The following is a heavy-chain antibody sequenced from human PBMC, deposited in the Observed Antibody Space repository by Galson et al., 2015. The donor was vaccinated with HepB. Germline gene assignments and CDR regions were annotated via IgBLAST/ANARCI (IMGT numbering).Heavy chain of an antibody. V-gene: IGHV1-46*01. CDR2: INPSGGST. D-gene: IGHD1-1*01. CDR1: GYTFTSYY. Sequence: SVKVSCKASGYTFTSYYMHWVRQAPGQGLEWMGIINPSGGSTSYAQKFQGRVTMTRDTSTSTVYMELSSLRSEDTAVYYCARGDNLGGQTPYYFDYWGQGTLVTVSS. J-gene: IGHJ4*02. CDR3: ARGDNLGGQTPYYFDY.